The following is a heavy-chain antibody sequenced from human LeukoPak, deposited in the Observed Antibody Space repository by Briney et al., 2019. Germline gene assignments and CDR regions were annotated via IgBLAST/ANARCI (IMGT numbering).Heavy chain of an antibody. V-gene: IGHV3-30*03. CDR3: ARTYGEFDY. D-gene: IGHD3-10*01. CDR1: GFTFSSYG. J-gene: IGHJ4*02. Sequence: PGGSLRLSCAASGFTFSSYGMHWVRQAPGKGLEWVAVISYDGSNKYYADSVKGRLTISRDNSKNTLYLQMNSLRAEDTAVYYCARTYGEFDYWGQGTLVTVSS. CDR2: ISYDGSNK.